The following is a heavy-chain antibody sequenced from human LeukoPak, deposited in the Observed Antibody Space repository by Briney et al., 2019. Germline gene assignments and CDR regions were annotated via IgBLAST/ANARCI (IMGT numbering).Heavy chain of an antibody. V-gene: IGHV3-23*01. Sequence: GGSLRLSCAASGFTFSSYAMNWVRQAPGKGLEWVSISGSGGNTYYADSVKGRFTISRDNSKNTLYLQMNSLRAEDTAVYYCAKARGATYGTYYFDYWGQGTLVTVSS. CDR1: GFTFSSYA. CDR2: SGSGGNT. D-gene: IGHD4/OR15-4a*01. J-gene: IGHJ4*02. CDR3: AKARGATYGTYYFDY.